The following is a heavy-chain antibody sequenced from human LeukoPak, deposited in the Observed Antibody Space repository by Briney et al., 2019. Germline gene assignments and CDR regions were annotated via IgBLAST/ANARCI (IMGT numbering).Heavy chain of an antibody. Sequence: PSETLSLTCTVSGGSISSYYWSWIRQPPGKGLEWIGYIYYSGSTYYNPSLKSRVTISVDTSKNQFSLKLSSVTAADTAVYYCATVAGTNSYYYYYMDVWGKGTTVTVSS. CDR3: ATVAGTNSYYYYYMDV. J-gene: IGHJ6*03. CDR1: GGSISSYY. V-gene: IGHV4-59*04. D-gene: IGHD6-19*01. CDR2: IYYSGST.